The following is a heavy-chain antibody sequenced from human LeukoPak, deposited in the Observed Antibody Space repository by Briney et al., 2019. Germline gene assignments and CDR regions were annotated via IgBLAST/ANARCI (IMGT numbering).Heavy chain of an antibody. J-gene: IGHJ4*02. CDR2: IVVGSGNT. CDR3: AAGGDEENLYYFDY. CDR1: GFTFTSSA. Sequence: TSVTVSCKASGFTFTSSAVQWVRQARGQRLEWIGWIVVGSGNTNYAQKFQERVTITRDMSTSTAYMELSSLRSEDTAVYYCAAGGDEENLYYFDYWGQGTLVTVSS. D-gene: IGHD3-16*01. V-gene: IGHV1-58*01.